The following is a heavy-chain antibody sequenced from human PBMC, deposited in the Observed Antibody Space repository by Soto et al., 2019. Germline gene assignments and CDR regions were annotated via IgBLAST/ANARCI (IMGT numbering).Heavy chain of an antibody. Sequence: GGSLRLSCAASGFNFSSYWMSWVRQAPGKGLEWVANIKQDGSEKYYVDSVKGRFTISRDNAKNSLYLQMNSLRAEDTAVYYCATMTTVTYYYYGMDVWGQGTTVTVSS. CDR1: GFNFSSYW. CDR3: ATMTTVTYYYYGMDV. J-gene: IGHJ6*02. V-gene: IGHV3-7*02. CDR2: IKQDGSEK. D-gene: IGHD4-17*01.